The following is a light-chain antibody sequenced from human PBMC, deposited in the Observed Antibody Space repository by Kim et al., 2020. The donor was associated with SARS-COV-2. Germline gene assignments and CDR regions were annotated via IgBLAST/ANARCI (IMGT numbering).Light chain of an antibody. CDR2: SNS. V-gene: IGLV1-44*01. J-gene: IGLJ2*01. CDR1: SATIGSNT. Sequence: QSITSSCSGRSATIGSNTVTWYQHLSGAAPNLLIYSNSQRPSGVPDRFSGSKSGTSASLAITGLQSEDEADYYCASWDDSLNGFMLFGGGTQLTVL. CDR3: ASWDDSLNGFML.